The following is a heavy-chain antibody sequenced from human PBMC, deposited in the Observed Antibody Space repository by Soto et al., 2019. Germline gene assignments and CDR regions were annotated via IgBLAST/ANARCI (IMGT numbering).Heavy chain of an antibody. CDR3: ARDGRAFSIFGETMDV. D-gene: IGHD3-3*01. J-gene: IGHJ6*02. CDR2: ISAYSGDT. Sequence: VQLLQSGGEVRKPGASVKVSCKTSGYTFTNYAINWVRQAPGQGLQWMGWISAYSGDTKYAQRFQDRLTVTTDPSTTTVSMELRSLRSDDTAVYYCARDGRAFSIFGETMDVWGQGTTVTVSS. V-gene: IGHV1-18*01. CDR1: GYTFTNYA.